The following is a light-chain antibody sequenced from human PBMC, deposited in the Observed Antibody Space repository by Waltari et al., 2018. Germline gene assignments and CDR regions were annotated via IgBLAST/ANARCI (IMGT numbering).Light chain of an antibody. CDR2: AAI. Sequence: DMQMKQSPSSLSASVGDRITISCRASQNINTYINWYQQKPGQAPKLLIYAAINLQSGVPARLRGSGSGTDFSLTISSLQPEDSATYYCQQTYSTSLFGQGTKLEIK. J-gene: IGKJ2*01. CDR3: QQTYSTSL. CDR1: QNINTY. V-gene: IGKV1-39*01.